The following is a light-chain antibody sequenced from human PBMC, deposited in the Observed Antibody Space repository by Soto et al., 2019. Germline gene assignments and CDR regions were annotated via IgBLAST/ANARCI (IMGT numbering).Light chain of an antibody. J-gene: IGLJ3*02. CDR1: RGHSTYT. CDR3: QIWGTGIRV. CDR2: LKSDGSH. V-gene: IGLV4-69*01. Sequence: QPVLTQSPSASASLGASVKLTCTLSRGHSTYTIAWHQQQPDKGPRYLMKLKSDGSHSKGDGIPDRFSGSSSGAERYLTIFSLQSEDEADYYCQIWGTGIRVLGGGTQLTVL.